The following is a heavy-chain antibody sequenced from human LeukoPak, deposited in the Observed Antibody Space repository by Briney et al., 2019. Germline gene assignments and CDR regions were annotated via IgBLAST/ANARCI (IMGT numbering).Heavy chain of an antibody. Sequence: ASVKVSCKASVGTFSSYAISWVRQAPGQGLEWMGGIIPIFGTANYAQKFQGRVTMTTDTSTTTAYMELRSLRSDDTAVYYCARDLRGWFGRGDVFEIWGQGTTVTVSS. V-gene: IGHV1-69*05. CDR2: IIPIFGTA. CDR3: ARDLRGWFGRGDVFEI. CDR1: VGTFSSYA. J-gene: IGHJ3*02. D-gene: IGHD3-10*01.